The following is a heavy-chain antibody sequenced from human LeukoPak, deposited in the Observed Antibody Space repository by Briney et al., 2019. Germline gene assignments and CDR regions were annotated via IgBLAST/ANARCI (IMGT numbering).Heavy chain of an antibody. D-gene: IGHD3-10*01. CDR1: GASISSGGYY. Sequence: SQTLSLTCTVSGASISSGGYYWSWIRQHPGKGLEWIGYIFNSGSTYYNPSLKSRVTISIDTSKNQFSLKVSSVTAADTAVYYCYGSGYWGQGTLVTVSS. CDR2: IFNSGST. CDR3: YGSGY. J-gene: IGHJ4*02. V-gene: IGHV4-31*03.